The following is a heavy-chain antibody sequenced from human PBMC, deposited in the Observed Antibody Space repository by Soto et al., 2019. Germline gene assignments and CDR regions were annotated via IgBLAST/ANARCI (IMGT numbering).Heavy chain of an antibody. CDR3: ARGKEGRPAGPYYFDMDV. J-gene: IGHJ6*03. CDR1: GFSIRDYW. Sequence: EEQLVESGGGLVQPGGSLRLSCAASGFSIRDYWMTWVRQAPGKGLDWVADIKQDGSRKFYVDSLKGRFTISRDNAKNSGKLPMNSLRADHTAVYYCARGKEGRPAGPYYFDMDVWGKGTTVTLSS. CDR2: IKQDGSRK. V-gene: IGHV3-7*01.